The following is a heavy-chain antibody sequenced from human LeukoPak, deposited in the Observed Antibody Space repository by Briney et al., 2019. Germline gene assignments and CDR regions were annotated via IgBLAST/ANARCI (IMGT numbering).Heavy chain of an antibody. CDR1: GDSVSSSNYY. D-gene: IGHD6-19*01. Sequence: SETLSLTCTVFGDSVSSSNYYWAWFRQPPGKGLDWIGSLYYDGRTYYSPSLESRVTVSVDTSKNQFSLKLSSVTAADTAVYYCARSEWLGPFDYWGQGTLVTVSS. CDR2: LYYDGRT. V-gene: IGHV4-39*07. J-gene: IGHJ4*02. CDR3: ARSEWLGPFDY.